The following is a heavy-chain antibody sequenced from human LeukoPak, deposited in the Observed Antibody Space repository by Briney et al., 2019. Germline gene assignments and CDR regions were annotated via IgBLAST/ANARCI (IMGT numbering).Heavy chain of an antibody. V-gene: IGHV3-7*03. CDR1: GFTFSSYS. CDR3: AGVSGHCDGGSCFPRDV. CDR2: IKQDGSET. J-gene: IGHJ6*04. D-gene: IGHD2-15*01. Sequence: PGGSLRLSCGASGFTFSSYSMSWVRQPPGKGLEWVANIKQDGSETYYVDSVKGRFTISRDNSKNLLFLQMNSLRAEDTAVYYCAGVSGHCDGGSCFPRDVWGKGSTVTVSS.